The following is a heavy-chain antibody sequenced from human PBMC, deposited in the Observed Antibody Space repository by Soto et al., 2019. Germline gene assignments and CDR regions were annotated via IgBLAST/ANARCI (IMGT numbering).Heavy chain of an antibody. CDR3: ARSVYDYIWGSYRSGAFDI. J-gene: IGHJ3*02. V-gene: IGHV3-11*01. D-gene: IGHD3-16*02. CDR2: ISSSGSTI. CDR1: GFTFSDYY. Sequence: GGSLRLSCAASGFTFSDYYMSWIRQAPGKGLEWVSYISSSGSTIYYADSVKGRFTISRDNAKNSLYLQMNSLRAEDTAVYYCARSVYDYIWGSYRSGAFDIWGQGTMVTVSS.